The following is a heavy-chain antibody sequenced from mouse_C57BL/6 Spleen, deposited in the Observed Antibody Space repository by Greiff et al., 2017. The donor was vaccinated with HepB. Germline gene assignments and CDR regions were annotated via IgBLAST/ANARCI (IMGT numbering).Heavy chain of an antibody. Sequence: VQLQQSGAELVRPGSSVKLSCKASGYTFTSYWMDWVKQRPGQGLEWIGNIYPSDSETHYNQKFKDKATLTVDKSSSTAYMQLSSLTSEDSAVYYVARGMYWGNYWGQGTTLTVSA. CDR3: ARGMYWGNY. CDR2: IYPSDSET. D-gene: IGHD4-1*01. V-gene: IGHV1-61*01. J-gene: IGHJ2*01. CDR1: GYTFTSYW.